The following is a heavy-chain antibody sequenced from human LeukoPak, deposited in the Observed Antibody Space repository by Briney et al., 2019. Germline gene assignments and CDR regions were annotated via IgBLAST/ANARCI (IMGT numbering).Heavy chain of an antibody. CDR1: GGSVSSGSYY. Sequence: SETLSLTCTVSGGSVSSGSYYWSWIRQPPGKGLEWIGYIYYSGSTNYNPSLKSRVTISVDTSKNQFSLKLSSVTAADTAVYYCARRGGGEEDYWGQGTLVTVSS. CDR2: IYYSGST. D-gene: IGHD3-16*01. V-gene: IGHV4-61*01. J-gene: IGHJ4*02. CDR3: ARRGGGEEDY.